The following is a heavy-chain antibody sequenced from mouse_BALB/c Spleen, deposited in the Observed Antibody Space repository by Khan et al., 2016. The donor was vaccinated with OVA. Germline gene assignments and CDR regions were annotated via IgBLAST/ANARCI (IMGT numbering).Heavy chain of an antibody. V-gene: IGHV2-6-2*01. Sequence: VQLQESGPDLVAPSQSLSITCTVSGFSLTTYGVHWVRQPPGKGLEWLGVIWSDGKTTYNSPLKSRLSISKDNSKRQVFLKMNSLQTDDTAMYHCARSNFYAMDYWGQGTSVTVSS. CDR1: GFSLTTYG. J-gene: IGHJ4*01. CDR2: IWSDGKT. CDR3: ARSNFYAMDY. D-gene: IGHD2-5*01.